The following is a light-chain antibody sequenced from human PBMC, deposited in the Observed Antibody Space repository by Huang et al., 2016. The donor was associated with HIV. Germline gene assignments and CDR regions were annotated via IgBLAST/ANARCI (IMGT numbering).Light chain of an antibody. V-gene: IGKV1-39*01. CDR2: TAS. Sequence: EIQMTQSPSSLSASVGDTVTITCRASQNIDIYLNWYQQRPGKAPKLLIYTASSLQTGVPSRLSGSGSGTDFTLTIDSLQPEDFATYYCLQGYSMCRTFGQGTKLDFK. CDR1: QNIDIY. J-gene: IGKJ2*01. CDR3: LQGYSMCRT.